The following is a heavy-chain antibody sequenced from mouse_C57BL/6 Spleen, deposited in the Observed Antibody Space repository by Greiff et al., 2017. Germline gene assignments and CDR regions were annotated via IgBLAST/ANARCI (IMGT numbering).Heavy chain of an antibody. CDR1: GYSITSGYY. Sequence: EVQLVESGPGLVKPSQSLSLTCSVTGYSITSGYYWNWIRQFPGNKLEWMGYISYDGSNNYNPSLKNRISITRDTSKNQFFLKLNSVTTEDTATYYCARDYYGIYYFDYWGQGTTLTVSS. D-gene: IGHD2-1*01. V-gene: IGHV3-6*01. J-gene: IGHJ2*01. CDR2: ISYDGSN. CDR3: ARDYYGIYYFDY.